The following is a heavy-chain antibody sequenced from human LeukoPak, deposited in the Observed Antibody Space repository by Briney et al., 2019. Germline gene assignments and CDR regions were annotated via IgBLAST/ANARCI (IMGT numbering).Heavy chain of an antibody. Sequence: ASVKVSCKASGYTFTGYYMHWVRQAPGQGLEWMGWINPNSGGTNYAQKFQGRVTMTRDTSISIAYMELSRLRSDDTAVYYCARVIRTSSGWFHDAFDIWGQGTMVTVSS. CDR2: INPNSGGT. J-gene: IGHJ3*02. D-gene: IGHD6-19*01. CDR1: GYTFTGYY. CDR3: ARVIRTSSGWFHDAFDI. V-gene: IGHV1-2*02.